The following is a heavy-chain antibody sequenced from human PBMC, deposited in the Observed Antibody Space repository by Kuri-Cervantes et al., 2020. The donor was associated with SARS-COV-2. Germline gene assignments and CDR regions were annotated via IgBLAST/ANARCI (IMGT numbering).Heavy chain of an antibody. J-gene: IGHJ4*02. CDR2: INPSGGST. V-gene: IGHV1-46*01. Sequence: GSAKLSCKASGYTFTSYYMHWVRQAPGQGLEWMGIINPSGGSTSYAQKFRGRVTMTRDTSTSTVYMELSSLRSEDTAVYYCARAELTGIDYWGQGTLVTVSS. CDR1: GYTFTSYY. CDR3: ARAELTGIDY. D-gene: IGHD7-27*01.